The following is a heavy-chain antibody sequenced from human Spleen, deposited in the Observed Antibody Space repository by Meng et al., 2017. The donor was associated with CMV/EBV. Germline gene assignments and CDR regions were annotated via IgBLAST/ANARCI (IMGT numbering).Heavy chain of an antibody. CDR2: ISWNSGNI. CDR1: GFNFDNSA. D-gene: IGHD2-21*01. Sequence: SLKISCAASGFNFDNSAMHWARQGPGKGLEWVSGISWNSGNIEYVDSVKGRFTISRDNAKNSLYLQMNSLRAEDTAVYHCARYRFRGDAFDIWGQGTMVTVSS. CDR3: ARYRFRGDAFDI. V-gene: IGHV3-9*01. J-gene: IGHJ3*02.